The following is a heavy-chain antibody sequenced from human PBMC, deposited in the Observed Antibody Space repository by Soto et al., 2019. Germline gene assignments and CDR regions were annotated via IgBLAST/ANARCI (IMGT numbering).Heavy chain of an antibody. CDR3: ARDVPATAAFLWDY. D-gene: IGHD2-21*01. CDR1: GYTFSNFG. V-gene: IGHV1-18*04. Sequence: QVHLVQSGTEVKKPGASVKVSCRASGYTFSNFGISWLRQAPGQGLEWLGWISAYNGNTHYAQKVQGRVTLTTDTSTSTAYMDLNSLTSCDTAVYYCARDVPATAAFLWDYWGQRTLVTVSS. CDR2: ISAYNGNT. J-gene: IGHJ4*02.